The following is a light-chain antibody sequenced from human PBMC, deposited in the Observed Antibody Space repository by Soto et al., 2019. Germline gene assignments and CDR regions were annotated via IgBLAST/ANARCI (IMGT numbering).Light chain of an antibody. CDR3: CSYAGSYTLWV. J-gene: IGLJ3*02. CDR1: SSDVGDYNY. CDR2: DVN. Sequence: QSALTQPRSVSASPGQSVTISCTGTSSDVGDYNYVSWYQEHPGKAPKLMIYDVNKRPSGVPDRFSGSKSGNTASLTISGLPAEDEADYYCCSYAGSYTLWVFGGGTKLTVL. V-gene: IGLV2-11*01.